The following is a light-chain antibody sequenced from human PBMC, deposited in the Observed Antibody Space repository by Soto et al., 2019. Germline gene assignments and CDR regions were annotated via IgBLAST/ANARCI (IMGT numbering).Light chain of an antibody. J-gene: IGLJ1*01. V-gene: IGLV2-23*02. Sequence: QSALTQPASVSGSPGQSITISCTGTSSDVGSYNLVSWYQQHPGKAPKLMIYEVSKRPSGVSNRFSGSKSGNTASLTISGLQAEYEADYYCCSYAGSSTFAYVFGTGTKLTGL. CDR3: CSYAGSSTFAYV. CDR2: EVS. CDR1: SSDVGSYNL.